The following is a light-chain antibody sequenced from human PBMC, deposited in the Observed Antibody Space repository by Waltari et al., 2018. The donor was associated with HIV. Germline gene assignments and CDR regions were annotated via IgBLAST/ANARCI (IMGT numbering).Light chain of an antibody. CDR3: LLSYAGPRPWV. Sequence: QAVVTQEPSLTVSPGGTVTPTCGSSTGPVTSGHHPYWFQQRPGQAPRTLIYDTTNKHSWTPARFSGSLLGGKAALTLSGAQPEDEAEYYCLLSYAGPRPWVFGGGTKVTVL. V-gene: IGLV7-46*01. J-gene: IGLJ3*02. CDR1: TGPVTSGHH. CDR2: DTT.